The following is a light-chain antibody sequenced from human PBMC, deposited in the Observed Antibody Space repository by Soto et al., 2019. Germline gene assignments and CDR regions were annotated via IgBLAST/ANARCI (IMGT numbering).Light chain of an antibody. CDR1: QGIRNY. CDR2: AAS. CDR3: QQSYSTPT. J-gene: IGKJ1*01. Sequence: DIQMTQSPSSLSATVGDRVTITCRASQGIRNYLSWYQQKPGKVPNLLIYAASSLQSGVPSRFSGSGSWTDFTVTISSLQPEDFATYYCQQSYSTPTFGQGTKAEIK. V-gene: IGKV1-39*01.